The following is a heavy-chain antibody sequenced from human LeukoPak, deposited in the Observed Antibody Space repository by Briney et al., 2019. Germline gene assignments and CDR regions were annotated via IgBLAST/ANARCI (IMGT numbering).Heavy chain of an antibody. V-gene: IGHV3-66*01. Sequence: PGGSLRLSCAASGFTVSRSDMSWVRQAPGKGLEWVSVIYSGGNTYYADSVKGRFSISRDNSKNTLFLQMNSLRAEDTAVYYCASRLVNTPMIDYWGQGTLVTVSS. CDR2: IYSGGNT. D-gene: IGHD5-18*01. CDR1: GFTVSRSD. J-gene: IGHJ4*02. CDR3: ASRLVNTPMIDY.